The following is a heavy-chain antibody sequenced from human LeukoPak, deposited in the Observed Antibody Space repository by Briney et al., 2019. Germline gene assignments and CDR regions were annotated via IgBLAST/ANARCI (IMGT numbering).Heavy chain of an antibody. J-gene: IGHJ4*02. CDR1: GGSIISYY. V-gene: IGHV4-59*01. Sequence: SETLSLTCTVSGGSIISYYWSWIRQPPGKGLGWIGYIYSSGSTNYNPSLKSRVTISVDTSKNQFSLKLSSVTAADTAVYYCARVPYSSGHPLHYWGQGTLVTVSS. CDR2: IYSSGST. D-gene: IGHD6-19*01. CDR3: ARVPYSSGHPLHY.